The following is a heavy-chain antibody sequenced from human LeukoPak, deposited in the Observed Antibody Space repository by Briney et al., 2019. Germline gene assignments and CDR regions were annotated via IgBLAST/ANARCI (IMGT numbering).Heavy chain of an antibody. V-gene: IGHV4-31*03. J-gene: IGHJ4*02. CDR2: IHPSGML. Sequence: SQNLSLTCTVSGASFNSDDQYWNWICQSPGKGLEWIGSIHPSGMLYDNPSLESRVTMSRDASKNQFSLNLNSVTAADTAVYFCSRGLDSRKLGYWGQGILVTVSS. CDR1: GASFNSDDQY. CDR3: SRGLDSRKLGY. D-gene: IGHD3-22*01.